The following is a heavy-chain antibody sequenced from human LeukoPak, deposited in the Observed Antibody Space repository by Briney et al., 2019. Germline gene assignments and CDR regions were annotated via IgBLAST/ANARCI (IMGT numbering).Heavy chain of an antibody. D-gene: IGHD3-10*01. Sequence: ASVKVSCKASGYTFTGYYMHWVRQAPGQGLEWMGWINPNSGGTNYAQKLQGRVTMTRDTSISTAHMELSRLRSDDTAVYYCAREWNYYGSGSYHYYYYGMDVWGQGTTVTVSS. J-gene: IGHJ6*02. CDR2: INPNSGGT. CDR1: GYTFTGYY. CDR3: AREWNYYGSGSYHYYYYGMDV. V-gene: IGHV1-2*02.